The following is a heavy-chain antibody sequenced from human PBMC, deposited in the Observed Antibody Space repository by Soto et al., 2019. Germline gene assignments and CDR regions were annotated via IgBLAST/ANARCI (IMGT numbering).Heavy chain of an antibody. D-gene: IGHD3-9*01. J-gene: IGHJ5*02. V-gene: IGHV4-34*01. CDR2: INHSGST. Sequence: SETLSLTCAVYGGSFSGYYWSWIRQPPGKGLEWIGEINHSGSTNYNPSLKSRVTISVDTSKNQFSLKMSSVTAADTAVYYCASEDILTGYYVGFWFDPWGQGSLVTVSS. CDR3: ASEDILTGYYVGFWFDP. CDR1: GGSFSGYY.